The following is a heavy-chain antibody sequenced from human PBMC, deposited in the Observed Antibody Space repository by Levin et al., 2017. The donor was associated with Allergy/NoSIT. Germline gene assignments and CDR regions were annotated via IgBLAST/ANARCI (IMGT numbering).Heavy chain of an antibody. D-gene: IGHD4-17*01. J-gene: IGHJ2*01. Sequence: SETLSLTCTVSGGSIRNINYYWGWIRQPPGKGLEWIGSIYYTGSTSYNPSLESRVTMSLDTSKNQFSLRLSSVTAADTAVYFCVRRYGAVDPWGRGTLVAVSS. CDR1: GGSIRNINYY. CDR2: IYYTGST. V-gene: IGHV4-39*01. CDR3: VRRYGAVDP.